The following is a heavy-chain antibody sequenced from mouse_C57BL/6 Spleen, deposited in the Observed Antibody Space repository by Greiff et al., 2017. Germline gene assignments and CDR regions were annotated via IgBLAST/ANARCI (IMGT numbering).Heavy chain of an antibody. CDR1: GFTFSSYG. V-gene: IGHV5-6*01. CDR2: ISSGGSYT. CDR3: ARQTKGYAMDY. J-gene: IGHJ4*01. D-gene: IGHD1-3*01. Sequence: EVKVVESGGDLVKPGGSLKLSCAASGFTFSSYGMSWVRQTPDKRLEWVATISSGGSYTYYPDSVKGRFTISRDNAKNTLYLQMSSLKSEDTAMYYCARQTKGYAMDYWGQGTSVTVSS.